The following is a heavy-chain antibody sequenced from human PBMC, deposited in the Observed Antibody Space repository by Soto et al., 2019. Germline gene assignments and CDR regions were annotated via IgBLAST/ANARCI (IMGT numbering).Heavy chain of an antibody. J-gene: IGHJ5*02. CDR2: MNPNSGNT. CDR1: GYTFTSYD. Sequence: ASVKVSCKASGYTFTSYDINWVRQATGQGLEWMGWMNPNSGNTGSAQKFQGRVTMTRNTSISTAYMELTSLRPEDTAVYYCARKGRASSSWYNWFDPWGQGTLVTVSS. V-gene: IGHV1-8*01. D-gene: IGHD6-13*01. CDR3: ARKGRASSSWYNWFDP.